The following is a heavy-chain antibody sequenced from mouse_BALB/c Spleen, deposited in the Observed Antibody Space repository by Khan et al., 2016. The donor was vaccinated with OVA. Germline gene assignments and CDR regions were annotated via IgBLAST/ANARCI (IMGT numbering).Heavy chain of an antibody. CDR2: ISSTGSP. CDR3: ARSLYYSYGYALDC. V-gene: IGHV3-2*02. D-gene: IGHD2-14*01. J-gene: IGHJ4*01. CDR1: GYSITRDYA. Sequence: EVQLQESGPGLVKPSQSLSLTCTVTGYSITRDYAWNWIRQFPGNKLEWMGYISSTGSPNYNPSLKSRISITRDTSKNQFFLQLKSVTTEDTATYYCARSLYYSYGYALDCWGRGTSITVSS.